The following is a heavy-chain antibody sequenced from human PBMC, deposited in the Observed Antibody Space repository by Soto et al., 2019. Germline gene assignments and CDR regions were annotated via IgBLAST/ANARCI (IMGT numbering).Heavy chain of an antibody. CDR3: ARDAVPSDFDY. J-gene: IGHJ4*02. CDR2: ISYDGSKK. V-gene: IGHV3-30-3*01. CDR1: RFTFSSYA. Sequence: QLQLVESGGGVVQPGRSLRLSCAASRFTFSSYAMHWVRQAPGKGLEWVAVISYDGSKKYYADSVKGRFTISRDNSKNTLYLQMTSLSAEDTAVYYCARDAVPSDFDYWGQGTMVTVSS.